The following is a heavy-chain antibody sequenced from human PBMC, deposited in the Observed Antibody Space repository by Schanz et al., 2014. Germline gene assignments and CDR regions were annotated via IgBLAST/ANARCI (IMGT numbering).Heavy chain of an antibody. D-gene: IGHD4-17*01. J-gene: IGHJ4*02. CDR2: MSYDGSIK. Sequence: QVPLVESGGGVVQPGRSLRLSCAASGFTFSSYGMHWVRQAPGKGLEWVAAMSYDGSIKYYADSVRGRFTISRDRFQNTLYLRMSSLRAEDTAVYYCARPRFDYGEVDYWGQGTQVTVSS. CDR1: GFTFSSYG. CDR3: ARPRFDYGEVDY. V-gene: IGHV3-33*01.